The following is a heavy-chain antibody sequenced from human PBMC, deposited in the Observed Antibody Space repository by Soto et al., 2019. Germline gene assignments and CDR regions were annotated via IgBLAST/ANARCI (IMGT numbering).Heavy chain of an antibody. D-gene: IGHD5-12*01. CDR2: IYFRGNT. J-gene: IGHJ6*02. V-gene: IGHV4-39*02. Sequence: SETLSLTCSVSGDSINSDKYYWGWIRQPPGKGLEWIGSIYFRGNTYCKPSLQSRVTISLDKSKNQFSLKLNSVTAADTAVYYCARDWDAKYSGYDKTYGMDVWGQGTTVTVSS. CDR3: ARDWDAKYSGYDKTYGMDV. CDR1: GDSINSDKYY.